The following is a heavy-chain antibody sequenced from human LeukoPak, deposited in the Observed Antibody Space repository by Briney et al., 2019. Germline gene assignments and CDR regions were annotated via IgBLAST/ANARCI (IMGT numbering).Heavy chain of an antibody. CDR1: VGSLSSYY. D-gene: IGHD3-16*02. CDR2: IYYSGST. V-gene: IGHV4-59*01. Sequence: PSETLSLTCTFSVGSLSSYYWSWLRPPPGKGLEGIGDIYYSGSTNYNPSLKSRVTISVYTSKNQFSLKLSSVTAADTAVYYCAGAQDTFGGVIALDYWGQGTLVTVSS. J-gene: IGHJ4*02. CDR3: AGAQDTFGGVIALDY.